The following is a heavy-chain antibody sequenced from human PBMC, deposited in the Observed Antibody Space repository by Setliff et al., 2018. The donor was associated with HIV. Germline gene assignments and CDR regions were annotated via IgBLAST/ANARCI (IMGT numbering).Heavy chain of an antibody. CDR2: INQDGSEK. J-gene: IGHJ4*02. CDR3: AKGRYSSSWYYFDY. V-gene: IGHV3-7*03. D-gene: IGHD6-13*01. Sequence: QAGGSLRLSCAASGFTFSNYWMSWVRQAPGKGLEWVAHINQDGSEKNHVDSVKGRFTISRDNAKNSLYLQMNSLRAEDMALYYCAKGRYSSSWYYFDYWGQGTLVTVSS. CDR1: GFTFSNYW.